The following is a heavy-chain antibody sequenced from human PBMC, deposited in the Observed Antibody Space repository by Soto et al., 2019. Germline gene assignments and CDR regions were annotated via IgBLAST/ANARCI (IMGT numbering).Heavy chain of an antibody. CDR2: ISAYNGNT. V-gene: IGHV1-18*01. D-gene: IGHD3-10*01. CDR3: ARSYGSGSYYNVDFWFDP. CDR1: GYTFTSYG. J-gene: IGHJ5*02. Sequence: ASVKVSCKASGYTFTSYGISWVRQAPGQGLEWMGWISAYNGNTNYAQKLQGRVTMTTDTSTSTAYMELRSLRSDDTAVYYCARSYGSGSYYNVDFWFDPWGQGTLVTVS.